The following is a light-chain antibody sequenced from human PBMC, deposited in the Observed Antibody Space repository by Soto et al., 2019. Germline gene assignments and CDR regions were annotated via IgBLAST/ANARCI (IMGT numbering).Light chain of an antibody. CDR1: QSISSW. CDR3: LQDDSYPLT. J-gene: IGKJ4*01. V-gene: IGKV1-5*01. CDR2: DAS. Sequence: DIQMTQSPSTLSASVGDRVTITCRASQSISSWLAWYQQKPGKAPELLIYDASSLQSGVPSRFSGSGSGTDFSLTISSLQPEDFGTYYCLQDDSYPLTFGGGTKVEIK.